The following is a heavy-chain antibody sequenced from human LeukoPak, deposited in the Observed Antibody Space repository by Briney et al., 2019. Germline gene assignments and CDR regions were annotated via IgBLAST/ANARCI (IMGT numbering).Heavy chain of an antibody. CDR1: GFIFSNSA. CDR3: AKDILPGVGSFDY. J-gene: IGHJ4*02. D-gene: IGHD2-2*02. V-gene: IGHV3-30*02. CDR2: ISEDGTKN. Sequence: PGGSLRLSCAASGFIFSNSAIHWVRQSPGKGLEWVAFISEDGTKNFYVDSVKDRFTIPRDNSKNTLYLQMTSLRPEDTAVYYCAKDILPGVGSFDYWGQGTLVTVSS.